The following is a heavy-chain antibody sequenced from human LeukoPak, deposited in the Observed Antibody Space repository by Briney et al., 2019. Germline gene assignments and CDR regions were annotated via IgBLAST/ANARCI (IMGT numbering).Heavy chain of an antibody. Sequence: GGSLRLSCAASGFTFSSYAMSWVRQAPGKGLEWVSGITGSGGNTYYAESVKGRFTISRDNPKNTLYLQMSSLRAEDTAIYYCAKDTSTRWYSSTPLPGDYWGQGTLVTVSS. J-gene: IGHJ4*02. CDR1: GFTFSSYA. CDR3: AKDTSTRWYSSTPLPGDY. V-gene: IGHV3-23*01. D-gene: IGHD6-13*01. CDR2: ITGSGGNT.